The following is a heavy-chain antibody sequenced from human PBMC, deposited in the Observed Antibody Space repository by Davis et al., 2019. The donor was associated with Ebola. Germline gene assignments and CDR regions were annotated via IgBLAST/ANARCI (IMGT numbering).Heavy chain of an antibody. CDR2: IYTSGST. J-gene: IGHJ5*02. CDR3: ARGELVAVAGSWFDP. Sequence: PSETLSLTCTVSGGSISSGSYYWSWIRQPAGKGLEWIGHIYTSGSTNYNPSLKSRVTISVDTSKNQFSLKLSSVTAADTAVYYCARGELVAVAGSWFDPWGQGTLVTVSS. V-gene: IGHV4-61*09. CDR1: GGSISSGSYY. D-gene: IGHD6-19*01.